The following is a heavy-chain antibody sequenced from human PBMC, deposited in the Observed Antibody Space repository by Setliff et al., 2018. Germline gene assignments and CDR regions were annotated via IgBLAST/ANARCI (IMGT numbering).Heavy chain of an antibody. D-gene: IGHD6-19*01. CDR3: ARGGSSGWYGGAFDM. V-gene: IGHV4-39*02. Sequence: PSETLSLTCTVSGGSISSSNYYWGWIRQPPGKGLGWIGNIYHSGSTYYNPSLKSRVTMSVDTSKNHFSLKLTSVTAADTALYNCARGGSSGWYGGAFDMWGQGTMVTVSS. CDR1: GGSISSSNYY. CDR2: IYHSGST. J-gene: IGHJ3*02.